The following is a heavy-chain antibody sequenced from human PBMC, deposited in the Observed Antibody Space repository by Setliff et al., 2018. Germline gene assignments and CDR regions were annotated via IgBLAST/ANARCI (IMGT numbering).Heavy chain of an antibody. D-gene: IGHD2-15*01. CDR3: VRPGGTTVVARHFDY. CDR2: ISYSWTP. Sequence: SETLSLTCTVSDDSFTSSRYYWGWIRQAPGSGLEWIGSISYSWTPYYNASVESRVTISIYTSRNQFSLELRSVTVADTATYYCVRPGGTTVVARHFDYWGSGILVTVSS. J-gene: IGHJ4*01. V-gene: IGHV4-39*01. CDR1: DDSFTSSRYY.